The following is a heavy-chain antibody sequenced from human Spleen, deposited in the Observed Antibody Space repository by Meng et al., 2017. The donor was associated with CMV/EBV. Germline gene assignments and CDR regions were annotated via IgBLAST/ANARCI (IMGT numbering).Heavy chain of an antibody. J-gene: IGHJ4*02. V-gene: IGHV1-46*01. CDR2: INPSGGST. Sequence: ASVKVSCKASGYMFTNYHMHWVRQAPGQGLEWMGIINPSGGSTSYAQKFQGRVTMTRDTSTSTVYMELSSLRSEDTAVYYCARVPENLWLDFWGQGTLVTVSS. CDR3: ARVPENLWLDF. D-gene: IGHD3-16*01. CDR1: GYMFTNYH.